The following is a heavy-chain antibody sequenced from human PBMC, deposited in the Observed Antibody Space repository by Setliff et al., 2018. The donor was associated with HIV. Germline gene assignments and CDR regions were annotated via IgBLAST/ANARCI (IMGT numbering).Heavy chain of an antibody. CDR3: VRGRDYGSSWSRPFYFDF. D-gene: IGHD6-13*01. Sequence: SETLSLTCTVFGGSFSVYYWSWIRPSPGKDLEWIGEVNHSGDTTYNPSLKSRVTMSVDTSKNQFSLELSSLTSADTAIYYCVRGRDYGSSWSRPFYFDFWGTETWSPSPQ. CDR2: VNHSGDT. CDR1: GGSFSVYY. J-gene: IGHJ4*01. V-gene: IGHV4-34*01.